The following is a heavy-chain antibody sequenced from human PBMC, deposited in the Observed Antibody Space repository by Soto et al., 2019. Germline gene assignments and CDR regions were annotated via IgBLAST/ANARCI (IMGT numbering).Heavy chain of an antibody. D-gene: IGHD2-15*01. CDR2: VIPNLGVT. V-gene: IGHV1-69*08. Sequence: QVQLVQSGAEVQKPGSSVKVSCKASGGTLSSYTFSWVRQAPGQGLEWMGRVIPNLGVTNYAKKFQGRFTIVVDTSTITAYMELNSLIYEDKAVYYCARDKGYCSDTSCPDFDYWGQVTLVTVSS. J-gene: IGHJ4*02. CDR3: ARDKGYCSDTSCPDFDY. CDR1: GGTLSSYT.